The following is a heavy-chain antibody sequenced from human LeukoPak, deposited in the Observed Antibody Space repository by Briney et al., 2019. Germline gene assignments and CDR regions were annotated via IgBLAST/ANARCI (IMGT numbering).Heavy chain of an antibody. Sequence: PGRSLRRSCVASEFSFDNHAMHWVRQAPGKGLEWVSFISYDGSDKYYADSVKGRFTISRDDSMTTLYLHMNSLRPEDTAVYYCARDNSPMTTVSRSYYFFHLDVWGEGTTVTVSS. J-gene: IGHJ6*03. D-gene: IGHD4-11*01. V-gene: IGHV3-30-3*01. CDR3: ARDNSPMTTVSRSYYFFHLDV. CDR2: ISYDGSDK. CDR1: EFSFDNHA.